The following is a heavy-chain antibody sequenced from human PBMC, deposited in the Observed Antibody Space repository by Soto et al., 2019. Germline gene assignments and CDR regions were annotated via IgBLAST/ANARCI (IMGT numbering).Heavy chain of an antibody. D-gene: IGHD3-16*01. CDR1: GGSISSYY. V-gene: IGHV4-59*01. CDR3: AGGGGFDY. J-gene: IGHJ4*02. Sequence: QVQLQESGPGLVKPSETLSLTCTVSGGSISSYYWSWIRQPPGKGLEWIGYIYYSGRTNYNPSLKSRVTISVDTSKNQCSRKLSCVTAADTAVYYCAGGGGFDYWGQGTLVTVSS. CDR2: IYYSGRT.